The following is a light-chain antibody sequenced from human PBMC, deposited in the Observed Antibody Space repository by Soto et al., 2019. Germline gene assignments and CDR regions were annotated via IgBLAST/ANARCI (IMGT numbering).Light chain of an antibody. Sequence: EKVMTQSPATLSVSLGERATLSCRASQSVARNLSWYQQKPGQAPRLLIYAASTRATGTPARFSGSGSGTEFTLTISSLQSDDFAVYYCQQYGSSPPVTFGQGTKVDIK. CDR3: QQYGSSPPVT. J-gene: IGKJ1*01. CDR2: AAS. V-gene: IGKV3D-15*01. CDR1: QSVARN.